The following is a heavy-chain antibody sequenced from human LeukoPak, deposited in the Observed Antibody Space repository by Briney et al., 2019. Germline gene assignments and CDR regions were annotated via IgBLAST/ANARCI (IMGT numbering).Heavy chain of an antibody. J-gene: IGHJ4*02. CDR3: ARDKSYHDSSGYYRGEFDY. V-gene: IGHV4-4*07. CDR1: GGSLSSYY. Sequence: SETLSLTCTVSGGSLSSYYWSWIRQPAGKGLEWIGRIYTSGSTNYNPSLKSRVTMSVDTSQNQFSLMLSSVTAADTAVYYCARDKSYHDSSGYYRGEFDYWGQGTLVTVSS. D-gene: IGHD3-22*01. CDR2: IYTSGST.